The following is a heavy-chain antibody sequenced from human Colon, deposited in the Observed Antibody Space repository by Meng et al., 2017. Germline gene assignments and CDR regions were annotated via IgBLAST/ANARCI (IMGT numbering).Heavy chain of an antibody. CDR1: GFSLSTTAMG. CDR3: ARTSTGYSSGWYWFDY. Sequence: SGPTLVKPTQTLTLTCSFSGFSLSTTAMGVTWVRQPPGKALEWLALIDWRDEKYYSTSLKTRLTISKDTSKHQVVLTMTNMDPVDTATYYCARTSTGYSSGWYWFDYWGQGTLVTVSS. D-gene: IGHD6-19*01. J-gene: IGHJ4*02. V-gene: IGHV2-70*20. CDR2: IDWRDEK.